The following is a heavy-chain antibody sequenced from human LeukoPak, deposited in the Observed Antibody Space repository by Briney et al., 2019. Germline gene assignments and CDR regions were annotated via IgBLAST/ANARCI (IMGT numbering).Heavy chain of an antibody. CDR3: ARGQRWLQLIDY. D-gene: IGHD5-24*01. Sequence: GGSLRLSCAASGFTFGRHWMTWVRQAPGKGLEWVASIKQGGSEKYYVDSVKGRFTVSRDNAKNSVSLQMNSLSADDTAIYYCARGQRWLQLIDYWGQGTLVTVSS. CDR1: GFTFGRHW. V-gene: IGHV3-7*01. J-gene: IGHJ4*02. CDR2: IKQGGSEK.